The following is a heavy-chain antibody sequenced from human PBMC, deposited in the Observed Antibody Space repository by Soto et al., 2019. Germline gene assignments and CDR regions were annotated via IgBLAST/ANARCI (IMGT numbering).Heavy chain of an antibody. Sequence: SETLSLTCAVSGDSVSNDNYYWSWIRQPPGKGLEWIGYIYYSGTTNHNSYLTSRLSLSVDMSKNQFSLKLASVTAADTAVYFCARSQRGRTAFTFDYWGQGALVTVS. D-gene: IGHD3-16*01. CDR3: ARSQRGRTAFTFDY. V-gene: IGHV4-61*01. J-gene: IGHJ4*02. CDR2: IYYSGTT. CDR1: GDSVSNDNYY.